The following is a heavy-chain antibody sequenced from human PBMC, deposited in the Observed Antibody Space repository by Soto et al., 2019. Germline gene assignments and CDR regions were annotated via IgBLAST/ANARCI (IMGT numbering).Heavy chain of an antibody. CDR1: GGSISSGDYY. V-gene: IGHV4-30-4*01. D-gene: IGHD6-13*01. CDR2: ISYSGST. Sequence: QVQLQESGPGLVKPSQTLSLTCTVSGGSISSGDYYRSWIRQPPGKGLEWIGYISYSGSTYYNPSLNSRVTISVDTSKNLFSLTLSSVTAADTAVYYCARERPDGSRLVPWGQGTLVTVSS. CDR3: ARERPDGSRLVP. J-gene: IGHJ5*02.